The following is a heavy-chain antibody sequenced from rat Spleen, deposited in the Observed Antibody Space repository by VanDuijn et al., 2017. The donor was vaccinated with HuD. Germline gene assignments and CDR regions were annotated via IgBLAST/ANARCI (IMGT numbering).Heavy chain of an antibody. CDR3: ERQRLPGYNWHYWYFDF. V-gene: IGHV5-7*01. CDR1: GFIFSDFH. CDR2: INYDGSSI. D-gene: IGHD1-4*01. Sequence: EVQLVESGGGLVQPGRSLKISCAASGFIFSDFHLAWVRQAPTKGLEWVASINYDGSSIYYRDSVKGRFTISRDNAKSTLYLQMDSLRSEDTATYYCERQRLPGYNWHYWYFDFWGPGTMVTVSS. J-gene: IGHJ1*01.